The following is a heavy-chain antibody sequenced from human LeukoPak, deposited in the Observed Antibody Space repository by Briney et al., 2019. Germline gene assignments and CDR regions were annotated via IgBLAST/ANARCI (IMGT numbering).Heavy chain of an antibody. CDR3: ARGAESWELFTLFDY. V-gene: IGHV1-69*05. D-gene: IGHD1-26*01. Sequence: GSSVKVSCKASGGTLSSYAISWVRQAPGQGLEWMGGIIPIFGTANYAQKFQGRVTITMDESTSTAYMELSSLRSEDTAVYYCARGAESWELFTLFDYWGQGTLVTVSS. J-gene: IGHJ4*02. CDR1: GGTLSSYA. CDR2: IIPIFGTA.